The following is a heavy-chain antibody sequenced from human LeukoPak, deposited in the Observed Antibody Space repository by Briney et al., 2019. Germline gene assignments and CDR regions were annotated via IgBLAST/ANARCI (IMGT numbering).Heavy chain of an antibody. V-gene: IGHV4-39*01. CDR2: IYYSGSS. J-gene: IGHJ4*02. Sequence: SETLSLTCSVSGGSISSSSSYWGWIRQPPGKGLEWIGSIYYSGSSFDNPALKSRVTMSVDTSKNQFSLKLNSVTAADAAVYFCGRLDDYDYSAWWGQGILVTVSS. CDR1: GGSISSSSSY. CDR3: GRLDDYDYSAW. D-gene: IGHD3-22*01.